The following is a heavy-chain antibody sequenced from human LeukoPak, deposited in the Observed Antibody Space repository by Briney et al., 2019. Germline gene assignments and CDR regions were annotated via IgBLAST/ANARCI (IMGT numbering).Heavy chain of an antibody. J-gene: IGHJ3*02. CDR3: ARDGDYDFLHDAFDI. CDR1: GGSIKNYY. Sequence: PSETLSLTCTVSGGSIKNYYYHWIRQAAGKGLEWIGRIYTSGSTNYNPSLKSRVTMSVDTSKNQFSLKVTSVTAADTAVYYCARDGDYDFLHDAFDIWGHGTMVTVSS. V-gene: IGHV4-4*07. CDR2: IYTSGST. D-gene: IGHD4-17*01.